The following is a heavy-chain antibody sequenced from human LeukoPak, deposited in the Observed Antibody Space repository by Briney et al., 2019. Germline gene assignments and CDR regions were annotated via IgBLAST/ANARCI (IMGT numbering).Heavy chain of an antibody. V-gene: IGHV4-34*01. J-gene: IGHJ4*02. D-gene: IGHD3-22*01. CDR3: ARGRHYYDSSGYYYNY. Sequence: SETLSLTCAVYGASFSAYYWSWIRQPPGKGLEWIGEINHSGSTNYNPSLKSRVTISVDTSKNQFSLKLSSVTAADTAVYYCARGRHYYDSSGYYYNYWGQGTLDTVSS. CDR2: INHSGST. CDR1: GASFSAYY.